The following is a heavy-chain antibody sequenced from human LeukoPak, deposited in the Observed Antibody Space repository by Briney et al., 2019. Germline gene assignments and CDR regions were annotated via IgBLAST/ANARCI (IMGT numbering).Heavy chain of an antibody. CDR1: GGSFSGYY. V-gene: IGHV4-34*01. CDR2: INHSGST. J-gene: IGHJ4*02. CDR3: ASLRGRPWDY. Sequence: SETLSLTCAVYGGSFSGYYCSWIRQPPGKGLEWIGEINHSGSTNYNPSLKSRVTISVDTSKNQFSLKLSSVTAADTAVYYCASLRGRPWDYWGQGNLVTVSS. D-gene: IGHD1-26*01.